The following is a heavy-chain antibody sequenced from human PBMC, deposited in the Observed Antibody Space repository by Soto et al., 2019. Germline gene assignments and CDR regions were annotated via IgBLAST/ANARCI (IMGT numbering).Heavy chain of an antibody. D-gene: IGHD3-3*01. V-gene: IGHV1-69*13. CDR3: ARGRLGVVIIEDYYYYGMDV. Sequence: GASVKVSCKASGGTFSSYAISWVRQAPGQGLEWMGGIIPIFGTANYAQRFQGRVTITADESTSTAYMELSSLRSEDTAVYYCARGRLGVVIIEDYYYYGMDVWGQGTTVTVSS. CDR1: GGTFSSYA. CDR2: IIPIFGTA. J-gene: IGHJ6*02.